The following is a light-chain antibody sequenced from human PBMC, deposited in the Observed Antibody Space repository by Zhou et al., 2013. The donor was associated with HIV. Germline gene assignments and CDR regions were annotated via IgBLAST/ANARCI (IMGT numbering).Light chain of an antibody. CDR1: QTVTDW. V-gene: IGKV1-5*03. CDR2: KAS. J-gene: IGKJ1*01. Sequence: DIQMTQSPSTLSASAGDSVNVTCRASQTVTDWLAWYQQKPGRAPKLLIYKASMLESGVPSRFSGGGSGTEFTLTISCLQPDDFATYYCQQYSSYPSTFGQGTKV. CDR3: QQYSSYPST.